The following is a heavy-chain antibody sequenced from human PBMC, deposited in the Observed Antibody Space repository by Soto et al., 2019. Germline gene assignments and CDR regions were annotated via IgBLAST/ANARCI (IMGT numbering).Heavy chain of an antibody. CDR2: VFSSGST. CDR1: GGAISSYY. J-gene: IGHJ6*02. CDR3: ARVAFSYFGMDV. D-gene: IGHD3-3*02. Sequence: TLSLTCSVPGGAISSYYWSWVRQPAGKGLEWIGRVFSSGSTNYNASLKSRVTMSIDTSKNEVSLTLRSVTAADTAVYYCARVAFSYFGMDVWGPGTTVTVSS. V-gene: IGHV4-4*07.